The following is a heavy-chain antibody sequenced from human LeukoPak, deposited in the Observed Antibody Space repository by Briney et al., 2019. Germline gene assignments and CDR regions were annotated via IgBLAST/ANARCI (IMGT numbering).Heavy chain of an antibody. Sequence: SGGSLRLSCATSGFSFRDFYMGWIRQAPGKGLEWVSYISMSTTTIYYADSVKGRFTISRDDAKNSLFLQMNSLRAEDTAVYYCARDFGYSGYDINDYWGQGTLVTVSS. CDR2: ISMSTTTI. CDR1: GFSFRDFY. V-gene: IGHV3-11*04. CDR3: ARDFGYSGYDINDY. D-gene: IGHD5-12*01. J-gene: IGHJ4*02.